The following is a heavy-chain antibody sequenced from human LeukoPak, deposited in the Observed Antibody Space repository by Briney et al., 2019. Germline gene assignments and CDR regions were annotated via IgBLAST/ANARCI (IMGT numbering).Heavy chain of an antibody. CDR3: ARGQYPYYYYMDV. CDR1: GYTFTSYY. V-gene: IGHV7-4-1*02. CDR2: INTNTGNP. J-gene: IGHJ6*03. Sequence: ASVKVSCKASGYTFTSYYMHWVRQAPGQGLEWMGWINTNTGNPTYAQGFTGRFVFSLDTSVSTAFLQISSLKAEDTAVYYCARGQYPYYYYMDVWGKGTTVTVSS. D-gene: IGHD2-2*01.